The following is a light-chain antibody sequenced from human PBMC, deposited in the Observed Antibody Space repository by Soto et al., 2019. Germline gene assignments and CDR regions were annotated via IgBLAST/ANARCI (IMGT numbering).Light chain of an antibody. J-gene: IGKJ1*01. CDR2: DAS. Sequence: EIVLTQSPATLSLSPGERATLSCRASQSVSSYLAWYQQKPGQAPRLLIYDASNRATGIPARFSGSGSGTDFTLTISRLEPEDFAVYYCQQYGSSGTVGQGTKVDI. V-gene: IGKV3-11*01. CDR1: QSVSSY. CDR3: QQYGSSGT.